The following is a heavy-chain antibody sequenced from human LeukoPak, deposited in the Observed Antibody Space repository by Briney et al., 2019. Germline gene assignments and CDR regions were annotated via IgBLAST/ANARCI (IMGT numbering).Heavy chain of an antibody. Sequence: EASVKVSCKVSGYTLTELSMHWVRQAPGKGLEWMGGFDPEDGETIYAQKFQGRITMTEDTSTDTAHMELSSLRSEDTAVYYCATDYYDSSGYLLDYWGQGTLVTVSS. CDR1: GYTLTELS. J-gene: IGHJ4*02. D-gene: IGHD3-22*01. V-gene: IGHV1-24*01. CDR2: FDPEDGET. CDR3: ATDYYDSSGYLLDY.